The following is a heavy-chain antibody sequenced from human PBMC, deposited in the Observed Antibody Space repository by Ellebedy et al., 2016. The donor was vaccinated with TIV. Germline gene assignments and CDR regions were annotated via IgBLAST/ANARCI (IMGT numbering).Heavy chain of an antibody. CDR1: GGSIGSTTYY. D-gene: IGHD3-9*01. CDR2: IYYSGTI. Sequence: MPGGSLRLSCTVSGGSIGSTTYYWGWVRQPPEKGLEWIGNIYYSGTIYYSPSLKSRITISVDTSKNQFSLKLRSVTAADTAVYYCARVARYFDWLPHDAFDIWGQGTMVTVSS. V-gene: IGHV4-39*01. CDR3: ARVARYFDWLPHDAFDI. J-gene: IGHJ3*02.